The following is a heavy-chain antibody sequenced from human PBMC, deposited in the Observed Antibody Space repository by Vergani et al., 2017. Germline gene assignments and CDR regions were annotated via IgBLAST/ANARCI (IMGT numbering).Heavy chain of an antibody. CDR1: GFTFSSYA. Sequence: EVQLLESGGGLVQPGGSLRLSCAASGFTFSSYAMSWVRQAPGKGLEWVSAISGSGGSTYYADSLQGRFTISRDNTKNTLYLQMNSLRAENTAVYYCAKYRAVLLWFGELLPVAYYFDYWGQGTLVTVSS. D-gene: IGHD3-10*01. V-gene: IGHV3-23*01. J-gene: IGHJ4*02. CDR2: ISGSGGST. CDR3: AKYRAVLLWFGELLPVAYYFDY.